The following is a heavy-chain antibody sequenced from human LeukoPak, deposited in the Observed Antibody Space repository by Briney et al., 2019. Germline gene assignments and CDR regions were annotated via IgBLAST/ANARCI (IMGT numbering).Heavy chain of an antibody. Sequence: GGSLRLSCAASGFTFSSYSMNWVRQAPGKGLEWVSSISSSSSYIYYADSVKGRFTISRDNAKNPLYLQMNSLRAEDTAVYYCARDSSPAYYYYMDVWGKGTTVTVSS. V-gene: IGHV3-21*01. CDR3: ARDSSPAYYYYMDV. CDR1: GFTFSSYS. CDR2: ISSSSSYI. J-gene: IGHJ6*03.